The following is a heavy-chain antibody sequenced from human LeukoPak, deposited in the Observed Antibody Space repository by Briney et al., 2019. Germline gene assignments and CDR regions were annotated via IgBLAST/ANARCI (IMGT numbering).Heavy chain of an antibody. CDR2: IYPGDSDT. CDR1: GYSFTSYW. J-gene: IGHJ3*02. D-gene: IGHD2-15*01. CDR3: ARPGRASDNAFGI. Sequence: GESLKISCKGSGYSFTSYWIGWVRQTPGKGLEWMGIIYPGDSDTRYSPSFQGQVTISADKSISTAYLQWSSLKASDTAMYYCARPGRASDNAFGIWGQGTMVTVSS. V-gene: IGHV5-51*01.